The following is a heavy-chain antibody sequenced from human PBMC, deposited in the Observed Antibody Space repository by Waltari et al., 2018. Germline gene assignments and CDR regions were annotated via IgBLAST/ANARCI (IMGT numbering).Heavy chain of an antibody. CDR1: GYTFTSYG. CDR3: ASAQSYYYYYGMDV. J-gene: IGHJ6*02. V-gene: IGHV1-18*04. CDR2: ISAYNGNT. Sequence: QVQLVQSGAEVKKPGASVKVYCKAFGYTFTSYGISRVRQAPGQGLEWMGWISAYNGNTNYAQKLQGRVTMTTDTSTSTAYMELRSLRSDDTAVYYCASAQSYYYYYGMDVWGQGTTVTVSS.